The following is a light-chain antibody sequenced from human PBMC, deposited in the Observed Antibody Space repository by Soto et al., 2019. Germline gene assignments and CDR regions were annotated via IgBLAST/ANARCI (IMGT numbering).Light chain of an antibody. CDR2: DAS. Sequence: DIQMTQSPSTLSASVGDRVTITCRASQSISNELAWYQQNPGKAPKLLIYDASSLESGLPLRFSGSGSGTEFALTISILKPELFATYYCQQYNFYFTFGQGTKVEIK. CDR3: QQYNFYFT. J-gene: IGKJ2*01. CDR1: QSISNE. V-gene: IGKV1-5*01.